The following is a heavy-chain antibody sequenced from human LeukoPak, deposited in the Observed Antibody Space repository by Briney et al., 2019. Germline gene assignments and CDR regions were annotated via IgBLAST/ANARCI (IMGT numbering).Heavy chain of an antibody. Sequence: GGSLRLSCAASGFTFSSYAMHWVRQAPGKGLEWVAVISYDGSNKYYADSVKGRFTISRDNSKSTLYLQMNSLRAEDTAVYYCARGAPVVAATLLYYYYGMDVWGQGTTVTVSS. D-gene: IGHD2-15*01. V-gene: IGHV3-30-3*01. CDR1: GFTFSSYA. J-gene: IGHJ6*02. CDR3: ARGAPVVAATLLYYYYGMDV. CDR2: ISYDGSNK.